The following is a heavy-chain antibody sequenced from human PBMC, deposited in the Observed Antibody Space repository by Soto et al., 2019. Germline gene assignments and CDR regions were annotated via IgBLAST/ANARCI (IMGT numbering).Heavy chain of an antibody. D-gene: IGHD3-3*01. V-gene: IGHV4-4*07. J-gene: IGHJ5*02. CDR1: GGSISGYY. CDR3: ARGQRFSDWFDP. Sequence: PEKLRVTYTVSGGSISGYYWTGIRQPAGKGLEWIGRIYSSGTTKYNPSLKSRVTMSLDTSKNQFSLRLSSVTATDKAMYYCARGQRFSDWFDPWGPGPWVTVS. CDR2: IYSSGTT.